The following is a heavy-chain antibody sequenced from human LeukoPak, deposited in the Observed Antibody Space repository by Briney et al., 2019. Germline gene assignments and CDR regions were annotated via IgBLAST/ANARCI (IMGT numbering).Heavy chain of an antibody. Sequence: PSETLSLTCAVYGGSFSGYYWSWIRQPPGKGLEWIGEINHSGSTNYNPSLKSRVTISVDTSKNQFSLKPSSVTAADTAVYYCAGRSKRITMVRGVIITREPFDYWGQGTLVTVSS. D-gene: IGHD3-10*01. V-gene: IGHV4-34*01. CDR1: GGSFSGYY. CDR2: INHSGST. J-gene: IGHJ4*02. CDR3: AGRSKRITMVRGVIITREPFDY.